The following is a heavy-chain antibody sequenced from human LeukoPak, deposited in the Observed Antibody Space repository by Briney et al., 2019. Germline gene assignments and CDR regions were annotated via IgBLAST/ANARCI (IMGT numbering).Heavy chain of an antibody. V-gene: IGHV1-18*01. D-gene: IGHD6-13*01. CDR3: ATIFWGSSWILDL. CDR1: GYTFNTYG. CDR2: ISGSTGIT. J-gene: IGHJ5*02. Sequence: ASVKVSCKASGYTFNTYGIGWVRQAPGQGPEWMGWISGSTGITDYAQKLQGRVTMTTDTSTNTAYMDLRSLTSDDTAVYYCATIFWGSSWILDLWGQGTLVTVSS.